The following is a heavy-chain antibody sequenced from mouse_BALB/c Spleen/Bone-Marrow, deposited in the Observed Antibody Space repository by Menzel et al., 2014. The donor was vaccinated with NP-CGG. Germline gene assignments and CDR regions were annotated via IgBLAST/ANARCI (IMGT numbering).Heavy chain of an antibody. D-gene: IGHD1-1*01. J-gene: IGHJ4*01. V-gene: IGHV5-9-1*01. CDR3: ARRGYGLYAMDY. Sequence: EVKLVESGGGLVKPGGSLKLSCAASGFTFSSYAMSWVRQTPEKRLEWVATINSGGSYSYYPDSVKGRFTISRDNAKNTLYVQMSSLRSKDTAMYYCARRGYGLYAMDYWGQGTSVTVSS. CDR2: INSGGSYS. CDR1: GFTFSSYA.